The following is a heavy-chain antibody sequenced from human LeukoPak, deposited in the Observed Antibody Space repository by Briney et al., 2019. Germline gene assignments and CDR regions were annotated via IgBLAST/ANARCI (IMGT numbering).Heavy chain of an antibody. J-gene: IGHJ4*02. CDR3: ARLNFGDPSY. CDR1: GGSISSSYY. CDR2: IYYSGST. V-gene: IGHV4-39*01. Sequence: SETLSLTCTVTGGSISSSYYWGWIRQPPGKGLEWIGNIYYSGSTHYSPPLKSRVTISVDTSKSQFSLKLSSVTAADTAVYYCARLNFGDPSYWGQGVLVTVSS. D-gene: IGHD2-21*02.